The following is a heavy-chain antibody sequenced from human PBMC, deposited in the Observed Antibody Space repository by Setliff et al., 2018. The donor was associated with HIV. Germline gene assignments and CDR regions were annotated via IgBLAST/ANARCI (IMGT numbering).Heavy chain of an antibody. D-gene: IGHD3-22*01. CDR3: TRGDSSGYFEY. CDR2: INPKSGDT. V-gene: IGHV1-2*02. J-gene: IGHJ4*01. Sequence: ASVKVSCKSSGYTFSDYYMHWVRQAPGQGLEWMGWINPKSGDTKYAQKFQGRVTMTRDTSISTVYMELSRLRSDDTAVYYFTRGDSSGYFEYWGHGTLVTVAS. CDR1: GYTFSDYY.